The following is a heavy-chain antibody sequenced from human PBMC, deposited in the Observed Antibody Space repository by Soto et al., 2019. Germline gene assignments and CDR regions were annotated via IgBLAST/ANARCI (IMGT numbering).Heavy chain of an antibody. CDR1: GFTFDDYA. V-gene: IGHV3-9*01. D-gene: IGHD3-10*01. J-gene: IGHJ6*02. CDR2: ISWNSGSI. CDR3: AKDIRVRAWYYYYGMDV. Sequence: EVQLVESGGGLVQPGRSLRLSCAASGFTFDDYAMHWVRQAPGKGLEWVSGISWNSGSIGYADSVKGRFTISRDNAKNSLYLQMNSLRDEDTALYYCAKDIRVRAWYYYYGMDVWGQGTTFTVSS.